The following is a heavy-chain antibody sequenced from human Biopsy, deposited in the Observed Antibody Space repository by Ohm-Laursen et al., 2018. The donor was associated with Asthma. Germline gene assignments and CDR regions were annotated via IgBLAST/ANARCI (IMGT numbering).Heavy chain of an antibody. V-gene: IGHV4-39*01. CDR3: VRGSSSWHHGPFHYYYGLDV. D-gene: IGHD6-13*01. CDR1: SGSGGYMRSGNYY. J-gene: IGHJ6*02. CDR2: IYYSGTT. Sequence: SETLSLTCSLSSGSGGYMRSGNYYWGWIRQPPGKGLEWIGSIYYSGTTYYNPSLESRVTVSADTSKNQLSLKLTSVTAADTAVYYCVRGSSSWHHGPFHYYYGLDVWARGPRPPSP.